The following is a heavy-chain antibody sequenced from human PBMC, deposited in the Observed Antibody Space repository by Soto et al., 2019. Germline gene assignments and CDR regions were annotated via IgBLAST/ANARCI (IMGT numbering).Heavy chain of an antibody. CDR3: AAGLSSGSYYRQLGDYYYYGMDV. CDR1: GFTFTSSA. D-gene: IGHD3-10*01. Sequence: SVKVSCKASGFTFTSSAVQWVRQARGQRLEWIGWIVVGSGNTNYAQKFQERVTITRDMSTSTAYMELSSLRSEDTAVYYCAAGLSSGSYYRQLGDYYYYGMDVWGQGTTVTVSS. CDR2: IVVGSGNT. J-gene: IGHJ6*02. V-gene: IGHV1-58*01.